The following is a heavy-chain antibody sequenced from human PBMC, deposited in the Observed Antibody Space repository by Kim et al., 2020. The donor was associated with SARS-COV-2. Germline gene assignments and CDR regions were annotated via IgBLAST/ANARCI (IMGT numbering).Heavy chain of an antibody. J-gene: IGHJ4*02. Sequence: GGSLRLSCAASGFTFSSYGMHWVRQAPGKGLEWVPVIWYDGSNKYYADSVKGRFTISRDNSKNTLYLQMNSLRAEDTAVYYCARNSGYAFDYWGQGTLVTVSS. V-gene: IGHV3-33*01. D-gene: IGHD5-12*01. CDR1: GFTFSSYG. CDR2: IWYDGSNK. CDR3: ARNSGYAFDY.